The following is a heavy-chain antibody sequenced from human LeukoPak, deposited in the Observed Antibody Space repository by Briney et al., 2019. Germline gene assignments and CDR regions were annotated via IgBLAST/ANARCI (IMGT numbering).Heavy chain of an antibody. V-gene: IGHV1-46*01. D-gene: IGHD3-22*01. CDR2: INPSGGST. CDR3: ARVSSGYSDY. J-gene: IGHJ4*02. CDR1: RYTLTSYY. Sequence: ASVKVSCKASRYTLTSYYIHLALTAPGQGLEWIGIINPSGGSTRYGQKFQGRVTMTRDTSTSTVYMELSSLRSEDTAVYYCARVSSGYSDYWGQGTLVTVSS.